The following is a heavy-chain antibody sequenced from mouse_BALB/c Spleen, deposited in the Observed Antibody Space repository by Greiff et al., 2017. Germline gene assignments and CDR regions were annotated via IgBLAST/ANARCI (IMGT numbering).Heavy chain of an antibody. J-gene: IGHJ3*01. CDR2: IYPGSGST. CDR1: GYTFTDYV. CDR3: ARSYYGTPFAY. D-gene: IGHD1-2*01. Sequence: QVQLQQSGPELVKPGASVKMSYKASGYTFTDYVISWVKQRTGQGLEWIGEIYPGSGSTYYNEKFKGKATLTADKSSNTAYMQLSSLTSEDSAVYFCARSYYGTPFAYWGQGTLVTVSA. V-gene: IGHV1-81*01.